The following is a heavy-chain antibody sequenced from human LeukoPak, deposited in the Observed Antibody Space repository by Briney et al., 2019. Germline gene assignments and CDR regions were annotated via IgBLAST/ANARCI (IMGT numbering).Heavy chain of an antibody. V-gene: IGHV3-48*02. Sequence: PGGSLRLSCAASGFTLSTYTMNWVRQAPGKGLQWFSYISISSSTIYYADSVKGRFTIPRDNAKNSLYLQMNSLRDEDTAVYYCAREYSSSSGRAFDIWGQGTMVTVSS. D-gene: IGHD6-6*01. J-gene: IGHJ3*02. CDR2: ISISSSTI. CDR3: AREYSSSSGRAFDI. CDR1: GFTLSTYT.